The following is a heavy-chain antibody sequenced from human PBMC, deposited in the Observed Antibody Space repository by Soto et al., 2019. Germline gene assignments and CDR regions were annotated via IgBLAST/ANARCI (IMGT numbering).Heavy chain of an antibody. D-gene: IGHD3-3*01. CDR1: GGSISSSSYY. CDR2: IYYSGST. CDR3: ARHLSDDFWSGYYRYYYYYMDV. Sequence: QLQLQESGPGLVKPSETLSLTCTVSGGSISSSSYYWGWIRQPPGKGLEWIGSIYYSGSTYYNPSLKSRVTISVDTSKNQFSLKLSSVTAADTAVYYCARHLSDDFWSGYYRYYYYYMDVWGKGTTVTVSS. V-gene: IGHV4-39*01. J-gene: IGHJ6*03.